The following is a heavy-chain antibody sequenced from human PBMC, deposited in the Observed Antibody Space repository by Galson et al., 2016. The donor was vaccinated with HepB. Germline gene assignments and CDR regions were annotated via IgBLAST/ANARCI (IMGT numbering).Heavy chain of an antibody. Sequence: SETLSLTCSVSGGSISRSSYYWGWIRQPPGKGLEWIGSIYYSGSTYYNPSLKSRVTITVDTSKNQFSLKLSSVTAADTSVYYCVRQNYGFTFDYWARDTWSPSPQ. CDR3: VRQNYGFTFDY. CDR2: IYYSGST. J-gene: IGHJ4*02. CDR1: GGSISRSSYY. V-gene: IGHV4-39*01. D-gene: IGHD3-10*01.